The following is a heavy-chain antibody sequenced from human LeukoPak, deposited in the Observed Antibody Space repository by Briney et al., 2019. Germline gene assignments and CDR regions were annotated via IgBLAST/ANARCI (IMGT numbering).Heavy chain of an antibody. V-gene: IGHV3-11*03. CDR2: ISSTSIYT. D-gene: IGHD1/OR15-1a*01. Sequence: KPGGSLRLSCAASGFTFSDYYMSWIRQAPGKGLEWVSDISSTSIYTNYADSVKGRFTISRDNSKNTLYLQMNSLRAEDTAVYYCANSPNINYWGQGTLVTVSS. CDR1: GFTFSDYY. CDR3: ANSPNINY. J-gene: IGHJ4*02.